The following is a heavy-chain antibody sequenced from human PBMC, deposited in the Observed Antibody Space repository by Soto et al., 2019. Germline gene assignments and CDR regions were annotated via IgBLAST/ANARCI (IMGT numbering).Heavy chain of an antibody. D-gene: IGHD4-17*01. CDR3: ARDPGYGDYEIDY. J-gene: IGHJ4*02. Sequence: QVPLVQSGAEVKKPGASVKVSCTASGYTFTSYGIIWLRQAPGQGLEWMGWISAYNGNTNYAQKLQGRVTMTTDTSTSTADMELRSLRSDDTAVDYCARDPGYGDYEIDYWGQGNLVTVSS. CDR1: GYTFTSYG. V-gene: IGHV1-18*01. CDR2: ISAYNGNT.